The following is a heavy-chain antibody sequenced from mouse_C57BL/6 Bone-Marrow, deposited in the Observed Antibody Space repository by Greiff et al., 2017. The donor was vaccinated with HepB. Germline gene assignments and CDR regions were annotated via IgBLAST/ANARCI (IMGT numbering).Heavy chain of an antibody. J-gene: IGHJ3*01. D-gene: IGHD2-2*01. Sequence: VQLVESGAELARPGASVKLSCKASGYTFTSYGISWVKQRTGQGLEWIGEIYPRSGNTYYNEKFKGKATLTADKSSSTAYMELRSLTSEDSAVYFCARSRGYDGAWFAYWGQGTLVTVSA. V-gene: IGHV1-81*01. CDR3: ARSRGYDGAWFAY. CDR1: GYTFTSYG. CDR2: IYPRSGNT.